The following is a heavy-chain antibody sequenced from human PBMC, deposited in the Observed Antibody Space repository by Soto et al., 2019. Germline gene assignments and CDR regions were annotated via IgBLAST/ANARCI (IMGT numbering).Heavy chain of an antibody. CDR1: GYTFTSYG. V-gene: IGHV1-18*01. Sequence: ASVKVSCKASGYTFTSYGISWVRQAPGQGLEWMGWISAYNGNTNYAQKLQGRVTMTTDTSTSTAYMELRSLRSDDTAVYHCAREGYYDSSGYQYGMDVWGQGTTVTVSS. CDR3: AREGYYDSSGYQYGMDV. CDR2: ISAYNGNT. D-gene: IGHD3-22*01. J-gene: IGHJ6*02.